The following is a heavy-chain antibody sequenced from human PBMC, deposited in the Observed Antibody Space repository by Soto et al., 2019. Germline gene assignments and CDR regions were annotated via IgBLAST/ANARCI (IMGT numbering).Heavy chain of an antibody. CDR3: ASIYGSTSSLARNYYYYGMDV. D-gene: IGHD2-2*01. CDR1: GYTFTSYY. CDR2: INPSGGST. V-gene: IGHV1-46*01. Sequence: QVQLVQSGAEVKKPGASVKVSCKASGYTFTSYYMHWVRQAPGQGLEWMGIINPSGGSTSYAQKFQGSVPMTRDTSTSTVDMELSSLRSEDTAVYYCASIYGSTSSLARNYYYYGMDVWGQGTTVTVSS. J-gene: IGHJ6*02.